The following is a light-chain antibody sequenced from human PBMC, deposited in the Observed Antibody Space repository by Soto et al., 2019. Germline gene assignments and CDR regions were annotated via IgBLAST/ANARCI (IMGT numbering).Light chain of an antibody. CDR1: QSVSSSY. CDR2: DAS. J-gene: IGKJ2*01. V-gene: IGKV3-20*01. Sequence: IVLTQSPGTLSLSPGERATLSCRASQSVSSSYLAWYQQKPGQAPRLLIFDASMRATGIPDRLSGSGSGSDFTLTISRLEPEDFAVYSCQQSGSSPQTFGPGTKLEIK. CDR3: QQSGSSPQT.